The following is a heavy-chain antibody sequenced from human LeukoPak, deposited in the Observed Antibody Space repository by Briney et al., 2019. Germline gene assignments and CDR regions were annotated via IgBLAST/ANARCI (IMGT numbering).Heavy chain of an antibody. D-gene: IGHD3-22*01. J-gene: IGHJ4*02. V-gene: IGHV1-18*01. Sequence: ASVKVSCKASGYTFTSYGISWVRQAPGQGLEWMGWISAYNGNTNYAQKLQGRVTMATDTSTSTAYMELRSLRSDDTAVYYCARDRGFYYYDSSGYYDYWGQGTLVTVSS. CDR3: ARDRGFYYYDSSGYYDY. CDR2: ISAYNGNT. CDR1: GYTFTSYG.